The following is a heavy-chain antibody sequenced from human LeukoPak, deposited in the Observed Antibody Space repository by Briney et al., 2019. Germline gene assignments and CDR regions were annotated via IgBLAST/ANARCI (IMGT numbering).Heavy chain of an antibody. D-gene: IGHD1-26*01. CDR3: AKVGTFVPATKTYFDY. CDR2: ISSSDGTT. V-gene: IGHV3-23*01. Sequence: GGSLRLSCAASGFMFSTYIMSWVRQAPGKGLEWVSTISSSDGTTYYADSVKGRFTLSRDNSKNTLYLQMNSLRAEDTAVYYCAKVGTFVPATKTYFDYWAREPWSPSPQ. CDR1: GFMFSTYI. J-gene: IGHJ4*02.